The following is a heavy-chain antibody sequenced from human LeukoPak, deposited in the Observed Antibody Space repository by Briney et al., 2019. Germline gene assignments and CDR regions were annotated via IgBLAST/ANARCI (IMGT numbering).Heavy chain of an antibody. D-gene: IGHD6-19*01. CDR1: GFTFDDYA. CDR3: AKDRGQWLVKYFQY. CDR2: ITWNSGSI. J-gene: IGHJ1*01. Sequence: GGSLRLSCAASGFTFDDYAMHWVRHVPGKGLEWVSGITWNSGSIEYADSVEGRFTISRDNAKNSLYLQMSSLRPEDTALYYCAKDRGQWLVKYFQYWGQGTLVTVSS. V-gene: IGHV3-9*01.